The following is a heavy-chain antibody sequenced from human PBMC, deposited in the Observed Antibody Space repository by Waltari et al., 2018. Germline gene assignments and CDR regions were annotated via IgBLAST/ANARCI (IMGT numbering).Heavy chain of an antibody. CDR3: ARGPETYYDFWSALLGDFQH. CDR2: IYPGDSDT. V-gene: IGHV5-51*01. J-gene: IGHJ1*01. CDR1: GYSFTSYV. Sequence: EVQLVQSGAEVKKPGESLKISCKGSGYSFTSYVIGWVRQMPGKGLEWMGIIYPGDSDTRYSPSFQGQVTISADKSISTAYLQWSSLKASDTAMYYCARGPETYYDFWSALLGDFQHWGQGTLVTVSS. D-gene: IGHD3-3*01.